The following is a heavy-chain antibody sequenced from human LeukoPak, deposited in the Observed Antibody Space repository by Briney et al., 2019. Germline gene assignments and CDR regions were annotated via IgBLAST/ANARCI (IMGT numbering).Heavy chain of an antibody. CDR1: GFTISSYA. J-gene: IGHJ4*02. Sequence: GGSLRLSCAASGFTISSYAMIWVRQAPGKGPEWVSEINDSGGNTYYADSVKGRFTISRDNSKNTLYLQMNSLRAEDTAVYYCARGIYGAFDNWGQGTLVTVSS. V-gene: IGHV3-23*01. D-gene: IGHD4/OR15-4a*01. CDR2: INDSGGNT. CDR3: ARGIYGAFDN.